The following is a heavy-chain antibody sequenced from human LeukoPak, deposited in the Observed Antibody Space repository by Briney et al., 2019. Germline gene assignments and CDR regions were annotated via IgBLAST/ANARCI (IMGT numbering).Heavy chain of an antibody. J-gene: IGHJ4*02. CDR3: ARGHGRAVAGYFDY. CDR1: GGSFSGYY. Sequence: SETLSLTCAVYGGSFSGYYWSWIRQPPGKGLEWIGEINHSGSTNYNPSLKSRVTISVDTSKNQFSLKLSSVAAADTAVYYCARGHGRAVAGYFDYWGQGTLVTVSS. V-gene: IGHV4-34*01. D-gene: IGHD6-19*01. CDR2: INHSGST.